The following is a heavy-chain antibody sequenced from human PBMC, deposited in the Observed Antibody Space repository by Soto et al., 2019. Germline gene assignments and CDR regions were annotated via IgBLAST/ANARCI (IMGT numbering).Heavy chain of an antibody. CDR2: IGTAGDT. J-gene: IGHJ4*02. CDR1: GFTFSSYD. CDR3: ARASKDWNDLPYFDY. Sequence: GGSLRLSCAASGFTFSSYDMHWVRQATGKGLEWVSAIGTAGDTYYPGSVKGRFTISRENAKNSLYLQMNSLRAGDTAVYYRARASKDWNDLPYFDYWGQGTLVTVSS. D-gene: IGHD1-1*01. V-gene: IGHV3-13*01.